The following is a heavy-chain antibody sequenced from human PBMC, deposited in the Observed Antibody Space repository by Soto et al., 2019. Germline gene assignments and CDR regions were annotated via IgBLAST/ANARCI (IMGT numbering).Heavy chain of an antibody. CDR2: ISAYNANA. V-gene: IGHV1-18*01. Sequence: ASVKVSCKASGYTSRNFGISWVRQAPGQGLEWMGWISAYNANANYAQKFQGRLTMTADTSTSTAYMELRSLRSDDTAVYYCARENSYFDYWGQGTLVTVS. J-gene: IGHJ4*02. CDR3: ARENSYFDY. CDR1: GYTSRNFG.